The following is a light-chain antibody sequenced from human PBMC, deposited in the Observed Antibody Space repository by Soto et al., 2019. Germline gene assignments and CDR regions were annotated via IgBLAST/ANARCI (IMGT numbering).Light chain of an antibody. CDR1: QSVTSY. V-gene: IGKV3-11*01. CDR3: QQRSSWPLT. J-gene: IGKJ4*01. Sequence: EIVLTQSPATLSLSPGEGATLSCRASQSVTSYLAWYQQKPGQAPRLLIYDSFNRATGIPARFSGSGSGTDFTLTISSLEPEDFAVYYCQQRSSWPLTFGGGTMLEIK. CDR2: DSF.